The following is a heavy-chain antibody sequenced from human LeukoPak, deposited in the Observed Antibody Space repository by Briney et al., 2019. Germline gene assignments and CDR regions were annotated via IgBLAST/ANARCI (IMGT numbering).Heavy chain of an antibody. D-gene: IGHD1-20*01. CDR1: GGSISSGCYY. Sequence: PSGTLSLTWTVSGGSISSGCYYWSWIRQPPGKGREWIVYIYYSGSTNYNPSLKSRVTISVDTSKKQSPLKLSSVTAADTAVYYCARTHLYNWNPIACDYWGQGTLVTVSS. V-gene: IGHV4-61*01. CDR3: ARTHLYNWNPIACDY. CDR2: IYYSGST. J-gene: IGHJ4*02.